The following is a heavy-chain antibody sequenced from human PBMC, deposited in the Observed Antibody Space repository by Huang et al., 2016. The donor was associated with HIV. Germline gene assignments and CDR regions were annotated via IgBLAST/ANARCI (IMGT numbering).Heavy chain of an antibody. J-gene: IGHJ6*03. Sequence: QLLLQESGPGLVKPSEALALTCAVSGGPIRSSDYHWGWIRQPPGKGLAWSGSSYYKWSTNYSPSLKSRVTIAVDTSKNLFFLNLTSMTAADTAVYYCARHREGPVAYYSGWGSHLNYMDVWGRGRTVVVSS. CDR3: ARHREGPVAYYSGWGSHLNYMDV. CDR2: SYYKWST. CDR1: GGPIRSSDYH. D-gene: IGHD3-10*01. V-gene: IGHV4-39*01.